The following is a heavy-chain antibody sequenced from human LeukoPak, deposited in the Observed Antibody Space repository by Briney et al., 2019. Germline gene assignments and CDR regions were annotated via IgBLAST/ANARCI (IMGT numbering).Heavy chain of an antibody. Sequence: GGSLRLSCAASGFTFSSYAMSWVRQAPGKGLEFVASISSSGGYVYHADSVKGRFTISRDNAKNSLYLQMNSLSAEDTAFYYCASDHYDNSGHLLWGQGTLVTVSS. D-gene: IGHD3-22*01. J-gene: IGHJ4*02. CDR1: GFTFSSYA. V-gene: IGHV3-21*06. CDR2: ISSSGGYV. CDR3: ASDHYDNSGHLL.